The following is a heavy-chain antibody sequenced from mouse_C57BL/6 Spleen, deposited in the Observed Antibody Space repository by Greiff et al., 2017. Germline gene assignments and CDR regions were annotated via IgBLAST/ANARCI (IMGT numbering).Heavy chain of an antibody. Sequence: QVQLQQPGAELVKPGASVKLSCKASGYTFTSYWMQWVKQRPGQGLEWIGEIDPSDSYTNYNQKLKGKATLTVDTSSSTAYMQLSSLTSEDSAVYYCARLYYGSDWYFDVWGTGTTVTVSS. D-gene: IGHD1-1*01. CDR2: IDPSDSYT. CDR1: GYTFTSYW. CDR3: ARLYYGSDWYFDV. J-gene: IGHJ1*03. V-gene: IGHV1-50*01.